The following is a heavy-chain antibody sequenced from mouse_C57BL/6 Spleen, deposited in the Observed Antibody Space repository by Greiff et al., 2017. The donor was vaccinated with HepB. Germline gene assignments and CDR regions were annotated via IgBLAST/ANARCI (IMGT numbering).Heavy chain of an antibody. Sequence: VQLQQSGPELVKPGASVKLSCKASGSTFTSYDINWVKQRPGQGIEWIVWIYPRDGSTKYNEKLYGKATLTVDTSSSTAYMELHSLPSEDSAVSFCAKSRITSYAMDDWGQGTSVTVSS. D-gene: IGHD1-2*01. CDR2: IYPRDGST. J-gene: IGHJ4*01. CDR1: GSTFTSYD. V-gene: IGHV1-85*01. CDR3: AKSRITSYAMDD.